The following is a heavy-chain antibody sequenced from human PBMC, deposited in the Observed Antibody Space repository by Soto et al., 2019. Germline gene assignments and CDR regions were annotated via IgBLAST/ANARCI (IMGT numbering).Heavy chain of an antibody. CDR1: GFTYSNAW. CDR3: TTDPWGDYVGY. D-gene: IGHD7-27*01. V-gene: IGHV3-15*01. Sequence: EVQLVESGGGLVKPGGSLRLSCAASGFTYSNAWMSWVRQAPGKGLEWVGRIKSKTDGGTTDYAAPVKGRFTISRDDSKNTLYLQMNSLKTEDTAVYYCTTDPWGDYVGYWGQGTLVTVSS. J-gene: IGHJ4*02. CDR2: IKSKTDGGTT.